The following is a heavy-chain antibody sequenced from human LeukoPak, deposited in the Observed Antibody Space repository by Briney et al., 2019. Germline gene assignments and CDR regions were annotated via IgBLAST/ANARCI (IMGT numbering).Heavy chain of an antibody. Sequence: GGSLRLSCAASGFTFSSYAMSWVRQSPGKGLEWVSAISGSGGSTYSADSVKGRCTISRDNSLQTLFLHMNSLRAEDTAVYYCARGMSATSGYLELEYWGQGALVTVST. CDR3: ARGMSATSGYLELEY. CDR1: GFTFSSYA. V-gene: IGHV3-23*01. CDR2: ISGSGGST. D-gene: IGHD3-22*01. J-gene: IGHJ4*02.